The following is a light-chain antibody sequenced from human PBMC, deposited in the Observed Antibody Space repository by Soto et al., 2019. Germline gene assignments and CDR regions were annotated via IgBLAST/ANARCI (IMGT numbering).Light chain of an antibody. CDR1: SSDVGGYNF. Sequence: QSVLTQPASVSGSPGQSITISCTGTSSDVGGYNFVSWYRQDPGKAPKLLIYEVNNRPSGISNRFSGSKSGILDSLTISGLQAEYEADYYCSSYTTSSTFVFGSGTKLTVL. V-gene: IGLV2-14*01. CDR3: SSYTTSSTFV. CDR2: EVN. J-gene: IGLJ1*01.